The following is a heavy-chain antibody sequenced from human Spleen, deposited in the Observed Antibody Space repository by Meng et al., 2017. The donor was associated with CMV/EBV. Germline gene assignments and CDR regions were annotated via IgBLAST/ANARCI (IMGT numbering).Heavy chain of an antibody. V-gene: IGHV1-2*02. CDR2: INPNSGGT. Sequence: ASVKVSCKASGYTFTGYYMHWVRQAPGQGLEWMGWINPNSGGTNYAQNFQGRVTMTRDTSISTAYMELSRLRSDDTAVYYCARDERATFCNSISCSSLNWFDPWGQGTLVTVSS. CDR3: ARDERATFCNSISCSSLNWFDP. J-gene: IGHJ5*02. D-gene: IGHD2-2*01. CDR1: GYTFTGYY.